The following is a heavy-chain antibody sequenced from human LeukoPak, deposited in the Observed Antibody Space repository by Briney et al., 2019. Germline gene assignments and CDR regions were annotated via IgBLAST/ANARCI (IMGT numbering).Heavy chain of an antibody. J-gene: IGHJ4*02. CDR1: GGSFSGYY. Sequence: PSETLSLTCAVYGGSFSGYYWSWIRQPPGKGLEWIGYIYYSGSTNYNPSLRSRVTISVDTSKNQFSLKLSSVTAADTAVYYCARRIVDTAMVYFDYWGQGTLVTVSS. V-gene: IGHV4-59*01. CDR3: ARRIVDTAMVYFDY. CDR2: IYYSGST. D-gene: IGHD5-18*01.